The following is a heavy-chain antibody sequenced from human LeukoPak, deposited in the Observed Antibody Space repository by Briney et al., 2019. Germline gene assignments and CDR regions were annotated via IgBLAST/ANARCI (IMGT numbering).Heavy chain of an antibody. J-gene: IGHJ4*02. CDR3: ARDAPLEMATGYYFDY. CDR2: ISTSSSYI. Sequence: GGSLRLSCAASGFTFNRYNMNWVRRAPGKGLEWVSSISTSSSYIYYADSVRGRFTISRDNAKNSLYLQMNTLRAEDTAVYYCARDAPLEMATGYYFDYWGQGTLVTVSS. V-gene: IGHV3-21*01. CDR1: GFTFNRYN. D-gene: IGHD5-24*01.